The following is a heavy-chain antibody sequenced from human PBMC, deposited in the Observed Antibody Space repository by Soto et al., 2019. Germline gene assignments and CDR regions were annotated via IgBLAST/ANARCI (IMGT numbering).Heavy chain of an antibody. D-gene: IGHD2-2*03. CDR3: ARGMDMAKLGY. J-gene: IGHJ4*02. V-gene: IGHV4-31*03. CDR1: GASISSSGLY. Sequence: SETLSLTCTVSGASISSSGLYWHWIRQHPGKGLEWIGAIHPSGNIYYNPSLKSRITMSPDTSNNQFSLRLNSVTAADMAVYYCARGMDMAKLGYWGPGTLVTV. CDR2: IHPSGNI.